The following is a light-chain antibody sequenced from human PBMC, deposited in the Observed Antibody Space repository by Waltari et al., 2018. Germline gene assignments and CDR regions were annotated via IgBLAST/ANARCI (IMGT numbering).Light chain of an antibody. CDR1: QSIRDNF. V-gene: IGKV3-20*01. CDR2: RAS. Sequence: EIVFPPSPGTLSLSPGESATLSCRASQSIRDNFLAWYQQKPGQAPRLLIYRASTRASGIPDRFSGSGSGTDFTLTVSRLEPGDFALYYCQQFGGSSLTFGGGTRVEIK. CDR3: QQFGGSSLT. J-gene: IGKJ4*01.